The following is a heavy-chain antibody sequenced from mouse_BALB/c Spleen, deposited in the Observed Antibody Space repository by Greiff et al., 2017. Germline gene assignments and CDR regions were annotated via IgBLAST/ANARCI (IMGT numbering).Heavy chain of an antibody. CDR3: ARGEITTSYAMDY. V-gene: IGHV1-4*02. Sequence: VKLQESAAELARPGASVKMSCKASGYTFTSYTMHWVKQRPGQGLEWIGYINPSSGYTEYNQKFKDKTTLTADKSSSTAYMQLSSLTSEDSAVYYCARGEITTSYAMDYWGQGTSVTVSS. D-gene: IGHD2-4*01. J-gene: IGHJ4*01. CDR1: GYTFTSYT. CDR2: INPSSGYT.